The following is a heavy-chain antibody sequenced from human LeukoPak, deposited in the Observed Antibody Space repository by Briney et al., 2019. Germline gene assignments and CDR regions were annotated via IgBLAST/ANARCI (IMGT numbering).Heavy chain of an antibody. CDR3: ASDARHRYCSTNRWYWGWFAP. CDR2: SIPIFGTA. V-gene: IGHV1-69*13. CDR1: GGTFSNNA. D-gene: IGHD2-2*01. Sequence: SAVNVSCKASGGTFSNNAISGVGQARGQGLEWMGGSIPIFGTAKYAQRFQGRATITAEESTSAADMEVSSLRSEGTAVYELASDARHRYCSTNRWYWGWFAPWGQATMVTV. J-gene: IGHJ5*02.